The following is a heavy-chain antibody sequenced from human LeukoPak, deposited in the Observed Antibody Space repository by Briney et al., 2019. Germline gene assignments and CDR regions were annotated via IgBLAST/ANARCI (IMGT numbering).Heavy chain of an antibody. J-gene: IGHJ5*02. CDR1: GFTFSSYA. V-gene: IGHV3-23*01. CDR3: TIDHILSSGSYYNPSWFDP. D-gene: IGHD3-10*01. Sequence: GGSLRLSCAASGFTFSSYAMYWVRQASGKGLEWVLGVSDSGDGTHYADSVKGRFTISRDNSKNTLYLQMNSLKTEDAAVYYCTIDHILSSGSYYNPSWFDPWGQGTLVTVPS. CDR2: VSDSGDGT.